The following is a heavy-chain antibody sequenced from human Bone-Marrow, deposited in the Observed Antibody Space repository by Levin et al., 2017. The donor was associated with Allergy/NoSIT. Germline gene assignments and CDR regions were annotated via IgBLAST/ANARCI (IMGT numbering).Heavy chain of an antibody. D-gene: IGHD3-10*01. V-gene: IGHV3-64D*06. Sequence: GESLKISCSASGFTFSSYAMHWVRQAPGKGLEYVSAISSNGGSTYYADSVKGRFTISRDNSKNTLYLQMSSLRAEDTAVYYCVKGRERLLWFGIPDFDYWGQGTLVTVSS. CDR3: VKGRERLLWFGIPDFDY. CDR2: ISSNGGST. J-gene: IGHJ4*02. CDR1: GFTFSSYA.